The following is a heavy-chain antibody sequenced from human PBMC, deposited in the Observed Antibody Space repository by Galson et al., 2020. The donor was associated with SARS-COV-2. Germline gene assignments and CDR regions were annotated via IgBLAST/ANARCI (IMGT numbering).Heavy chain of an antibody. CDR3: AGEVVGATKYYYYYGMDV. CDR1: GGSISSSSYY. J-gene: IGHJ6*02. V-gene: IGHV4-39*07. D-gene: IGHD1-26*01. CDR2: IYYSGST. Sequence: ASETLSLTCTVSGGSISSSSYYWGWIHQPPGKGLEWIGSIYYSGSTYYNPSLKSRVTISVDTSKNQFSLKLSSVTAADTAVYYCAGEVVGATKYYYYYGMDVWGQGTTVTVSS.